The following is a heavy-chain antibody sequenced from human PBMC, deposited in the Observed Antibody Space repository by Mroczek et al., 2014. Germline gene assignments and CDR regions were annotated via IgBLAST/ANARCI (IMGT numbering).Heavy chain of an antibody. D-gene: IGHD4-11*01. Sequence: VQLVQSGGGLVKPGGSLRLSCAASGFTFSSYSMNWVRQAPGKGLEWVSSISSSSSYIYYADSVKGRFTISRDNAKNSLYLQMNSLRAEDTAVYYCARDGRTGRRLTTGYYYYYYMDVWGKGTTVTVSS. CDR1: GFTFSSYS. CDR3: ARDGRTGRRLTTGYYYYYYMDV. J-gene: IGHJ6*03. V-gene: IGHV3-21*01. CDR2: ISSSSSYI.